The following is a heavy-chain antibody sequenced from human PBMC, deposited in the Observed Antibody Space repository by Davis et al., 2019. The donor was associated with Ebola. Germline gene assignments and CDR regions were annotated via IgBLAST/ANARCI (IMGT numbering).Heavy chain of an antibody. V-gene: IGHV3-53*05. D-gene: IGHD4-17*01. CDR2: IYSGGST. Sequence: GESLKISCAASGFTVSSNYMSWVRQAPGKGLEWVSVIYSGGSTYYADSVKGRFTISRDNSKNTLYLQMNSLRAEDTAVYYCARDIVYDYGDYLPKGDYWGQGTLVTVSP. CDR3: ARDIVYDYGDYLPKGDY. J-gene: IGHJ4*02. CDR1: GFTVSSNY.